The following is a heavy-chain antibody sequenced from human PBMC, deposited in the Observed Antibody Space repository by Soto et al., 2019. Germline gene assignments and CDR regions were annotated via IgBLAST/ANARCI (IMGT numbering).Heavy chain of an antibody. Sequence: QVQLVQSGAEVKKPGSSVKVSCKASGGTFSSYAISWVRQAPGQGLEWMGGIIPIFGTANYAQKFQGRVTITADESTSTGYMELSSLRSEDTAVYSCARDRPGRHGYGDYEFPVAFGYWGQGSLVTVSS. CDR3: ARDRPGRHGYGDYEFPVAFGY. J-gene: IGHJ4*02. CDR1: GGTFSSYA. CDR2: IIPIFGTA. D-gene: IGHD4-17*01. V-gene: IGHV1-69*01.